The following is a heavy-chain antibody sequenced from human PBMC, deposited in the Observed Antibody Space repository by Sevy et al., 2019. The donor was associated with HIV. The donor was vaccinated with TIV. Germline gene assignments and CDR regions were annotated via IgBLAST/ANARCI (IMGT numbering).Heavy chain of an antibody. D-gene: IGHD2-21*01. V-gene: IGHV3-30*03. J-gene: IGHJ4*02. CDR1: GFTFHDYA. Sequence: GGSLRLSCAASGFTFHDYAMHWVRQAPGKGLEWLSYISYDERDIYYLDSVWGRFSVSRDNSKQTLFLQMDSLGPEDTAIYYCARRDVNHQFLLDYWGQGILVTVSS. CDR2: ISYDERDI. CDR3: ARRDVNHQFLLDY.